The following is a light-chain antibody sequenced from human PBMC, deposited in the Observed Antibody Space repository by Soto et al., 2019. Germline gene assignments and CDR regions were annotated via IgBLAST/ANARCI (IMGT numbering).Light chain of an antibody. V-gene: IGKV3-20*01. CDR3: QQYGSSPIT. CDR1: QSVSSY. Sequence: EIGVTQSPSTLSLSTGERATLSCRASQSVSSYLAWYQQKPGQAPRLLIDGASSRATGIPDRFSGSGSGTDFTLTISRLEPEDFAVYYCQQYGSSPITCGHGTRMEL. J-gene: IGKJ5*01. CDR2: GAS.